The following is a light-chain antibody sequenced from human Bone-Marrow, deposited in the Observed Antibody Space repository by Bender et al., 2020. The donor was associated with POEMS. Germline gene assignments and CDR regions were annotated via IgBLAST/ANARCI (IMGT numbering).Light chain of an antibody. CDR3: SSYSSVTTAV. CDR2: DVD. Sequence: QSALTQPPSASGSPGQSVTVSCTGTSYDVGAYNYVSWYQQHPGEAPKLMIYDVDKRPSGVPDRFSGSKSGNTASLTISGLQAEDEADYYCSSYSSVTTAVFGGGTKVTVL. J-gene: IGLJ3*02. CDR1: SYDVGAYNY. V-gene: IGLV2-8*01.